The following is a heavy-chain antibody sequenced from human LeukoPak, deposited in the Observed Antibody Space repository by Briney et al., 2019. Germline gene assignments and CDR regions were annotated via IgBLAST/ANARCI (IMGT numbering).Heavy chain of an antibody. CDR2: INPSGGST. D-gene: IGHD3-10*01. CDR1: GYTFTSYY. J-gene: IGHJ4*02. CDR3: ARSKYYYGSGSYLPFDY. V-gene: IGHV1-46*01. Sequence: ASVKVSCKASGYTFTSYYMHWVRQAPGQGLEWMGIINPSGGSTSYAQKFQGRVTMTRDTSTSTVYMELSSLRSEDTAVYYCARSKYYYGSGSYLPFDYWGQGTLVTVSS.